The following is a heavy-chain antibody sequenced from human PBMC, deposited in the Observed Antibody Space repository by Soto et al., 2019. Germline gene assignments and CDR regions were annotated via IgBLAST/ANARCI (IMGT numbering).Heavy chain of an antibody. J-gene: IGHJ4*02. V-gene: IGHV4-30-2*01. CDR1: GGSISSGGYS. CDR2: IYHSGST. Sequence: QLQLQESGSGLVNPSQTLSLTCAVSGGSISSGGYSWSWIRQPPGKGLEGIGYIYHSGSTYYNPSLKSRVTISVARSKNQFSLKLSSVTAADTAVYYCARSSYYDSIHFDYWGQGTLVTVSS. CDR3: ARSSYYDSIHFDY. D-gene: IGHD3-22*01.